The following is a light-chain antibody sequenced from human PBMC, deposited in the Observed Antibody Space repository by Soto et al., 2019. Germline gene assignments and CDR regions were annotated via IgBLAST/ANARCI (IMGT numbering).Light chain of an antibody. CDR2: GAS. V-gene: IGKV3-15*01. CDR3: QQYNNRPPLT. J-gene: IGKJ4*01. Sequence: EIVMSQSRATLSVSPGERATLSCRASQSVGSNLAWYHRKPGQAPRLLIYGASTRATGIPARFSGSGSGTEFTLTISSLQSEDFAVYYCQQYNNRPPLTFAGRSKV. CDR1: QSVGSN.